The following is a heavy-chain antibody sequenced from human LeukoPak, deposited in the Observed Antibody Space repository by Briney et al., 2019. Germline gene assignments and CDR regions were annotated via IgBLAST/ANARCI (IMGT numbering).Heavy chain of an antibody. Sequence: PSETLSLTCAVSGGSISSSNRWSWVRQPPGKGLEWIGEIYHSGSTNYNPSLSGRVAISLDKSRNHFTLMVTAVTAADTAFYYCARKGPEHLPTYFDHWGRGILVTVSS. CDR3: ARKGPEHLPTYFDH. J-gene: IGHJ4*02. D-gene: IGHD2-21*01. CDR2: IYHSGST. CDR1: GGSISSSNR. V-gene: IGHV4-4*02.